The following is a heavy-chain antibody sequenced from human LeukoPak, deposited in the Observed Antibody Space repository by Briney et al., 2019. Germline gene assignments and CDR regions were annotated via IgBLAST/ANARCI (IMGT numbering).Heavy chain of an antibody. CDR3: ARGYCTTTSCREGHDY. J-gene: IGHJ4*02. D-gene: IGHD2-2*01. CDR1: KYTFTDYY. CDR2: INPNSGCT. Sequence: ASVKLSCKASKYTFTDYYMHWVRQAPGQGLEWMGWINPNSGCTTYAQKFQGRVTMTRDTSISTAYMELSSLRSADTAVYCCARGYCTTTSCREGHDYWGQGTLVTVSS. V-gene: IGHV1-2*02.